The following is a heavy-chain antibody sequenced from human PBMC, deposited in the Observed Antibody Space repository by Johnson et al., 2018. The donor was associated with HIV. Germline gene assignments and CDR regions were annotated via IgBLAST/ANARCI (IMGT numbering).Heavy chain of an antibody. Sequence: QVQLVESGGGVVQPGRSLRLSCAASGFTFSTYGMHWVRQAPGKGLEWVAVMWYDGSNKYYADSVKGRFTISRDNSKNTLYLQMNSLRAEDTAVFWCARETVGATMDAFDIWGQVTMVTVSS. CDR3: ARETVGATMDAFDI. D-gene: IGHD1-26*01. CDR1: GFTFSTYG. J-gene: IGHJ3*02. V-gene: IGHV3-33*01. CDR2: MWYDGSNK.